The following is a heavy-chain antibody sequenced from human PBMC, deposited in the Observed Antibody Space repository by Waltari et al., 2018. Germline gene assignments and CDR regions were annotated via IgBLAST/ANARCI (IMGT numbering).Heavy chain of an antibody. CDR2: IKQDGSEK. J-gene: IGHJ6*02. V-gene: IGHV3-7*01. Sequence: EVQLVESGGGLVQPGGSLRLSCAASGFTFSSYWMSWVRQAPGKGLGWVANIKQDGSEKYYVDSVKGRFTISRDNAKNSLYLQMNSLRAEDTAVYYCARDRYCSSTSCYSYYYYGMDVWGQGTTVTVSS. CDR3: ARDRYCSSTSCYSYYYYGMDV. D-gene: IGHD2-2*02. CDR1: GFTFSSYW.